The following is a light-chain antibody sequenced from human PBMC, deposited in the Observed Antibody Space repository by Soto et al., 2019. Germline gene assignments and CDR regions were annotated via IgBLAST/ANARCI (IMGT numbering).Light chain of an antibody. V-gene: IGKV3-11*01. CDR3: QQRGNWPRT. CDR2: DAS. Sequence: EIGLTQSPATLSLSPGEIATLSCRASQSVSAYLAWYQQKPGQAPRLLIYDASNRATGIPGRFSGSGSGTDFTLTISSLEPEDFAVYYCQQRGNWPRTFGQGTKVDIK. CDR1: QSVSAY. J-gene: IGKJ1*01.